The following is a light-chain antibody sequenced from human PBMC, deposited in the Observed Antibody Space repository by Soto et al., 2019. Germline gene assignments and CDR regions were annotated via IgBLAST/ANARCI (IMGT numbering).Light chain of an antibody. CDR1: SSDIGAYDH. CDR2: SVS. Sequence: QSVLTQPASVSGSPGQSITISCSGTSSDIGAYDHLAWFQQFPGKTPKLVIYSVSNRPSGVSYRFSGSKSCNTASLTISGLQADDEADYYCISYTVSRSYVFGPGTKVTVL. J-gene: IGLJ1*01. V-gene: IGLV2-14*01. CDR3: ISYTVSRSYV.